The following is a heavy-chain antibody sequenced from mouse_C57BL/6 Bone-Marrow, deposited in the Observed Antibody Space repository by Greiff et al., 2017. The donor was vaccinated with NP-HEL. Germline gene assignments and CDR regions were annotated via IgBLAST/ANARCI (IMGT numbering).Heavy chain of an antibody. D-gene: IGHD4-1*01. CDR3: TTPNWVPRHAMDY. CDR2: IDPENGDT. Sequence: EVQLQQSGAELVRPGASVKLSCTASGFNIKDDYMHWVKQRPEQGLEWIGWIDPENGDTEYASKFQGKATITADTSSNTAYLQLSSLTSEDTAVYYCTTPNWVPRHAMDYWGQGTSVTVSS. V-gene: IGHV14-4*01. J-gene: IGHJ4*01. CDR1: GFNIKDDY.